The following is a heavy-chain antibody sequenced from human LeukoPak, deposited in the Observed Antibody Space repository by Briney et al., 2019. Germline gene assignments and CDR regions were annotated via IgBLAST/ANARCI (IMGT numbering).Heavy chain of an antibody. CDR3: ARGFRGVVVVPADYFDY. J-gene: IGHJ4*02. Sequence: SQTLSLTCTVSGGSISSGDYYWSWIRQPPGKGLEWIGYIYYSGSTYYNPSLKSRVTISVDTSKNQFSLKLSTVTAADTAVYYCARGFRGVVVVPADYFDYWGQGTLVTVSS. CDR2: IYYSGST. CDR1: GGSISSGDYY. D-gene: IGHD2-2*01. V-gene: IGHV4-30-4*08.